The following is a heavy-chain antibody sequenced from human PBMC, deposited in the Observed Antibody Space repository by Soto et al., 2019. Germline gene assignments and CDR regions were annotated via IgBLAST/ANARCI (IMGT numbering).Heavy chain of an antibody. CDR2: FDPEDGKT. V-gene: IGHV1-24*01. J-gene: IGHJ5*02. CDR1: GYTLTELS. CDR3: APLTTYYYDSSGYYYAGFDP. D-gene: IGHD3-22*01. Sequence: ASVKVSCKVSGYTLTELSMHWVRQAPGTGLEWMGGFDPEDGKTIYAQKFQGRVTMTEDTSTDTAYMELSSLRSEDTAVYYCAPLTTYYYDSSGYYYAGFDPWGQGTLVTVSS.